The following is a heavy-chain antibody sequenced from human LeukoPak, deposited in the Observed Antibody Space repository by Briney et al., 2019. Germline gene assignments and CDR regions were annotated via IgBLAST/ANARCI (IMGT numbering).Heavy chain of an antibody. D-gene: IGHD4-17*01. CDR3: ASDDYGDYLHWFDP. V-gene: IGHV1-69*01. CDR1: GGTFSSYA. Sequence: SVKVSCKASGGTFSSYAISWVRQAPGQGLEWMGGIIPIFGTANYAQKFQGRVTITADESTSTAYMELSSLRSEDTAVYYCASDDYGDYLHWFDPWGQGTLVTVSS. J-gene: IGHJ5*02. CDR2: IIPIFGTA.